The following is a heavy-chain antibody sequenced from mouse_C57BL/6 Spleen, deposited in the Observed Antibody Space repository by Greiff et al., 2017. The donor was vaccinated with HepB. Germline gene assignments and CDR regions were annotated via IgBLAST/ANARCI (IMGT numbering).Heavy chain of an antibody. CDR1: GYAFSSSW. CDR2: IYPGDGDT. J-gene: IGHJ2*01. CDR3: AGNLFDY. Sequence: QVQLQQSGPELVKPGASVKISCKASGYAFSSSWMNWVKQRPGKGLEWIGRIYPGDGDTNYNGKFKGKATLTADKSSSTAYMQLSSLTSEDSAVYFCAGNLFDYWGQGTTLTVSS. V-gene: IGHV1-82*01.